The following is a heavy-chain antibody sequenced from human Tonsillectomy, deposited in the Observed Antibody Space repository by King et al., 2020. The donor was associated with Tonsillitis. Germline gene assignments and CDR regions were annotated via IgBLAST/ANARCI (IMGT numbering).Heavy chain of an antibody. Sequence: VQLVESGGGLVQPGGSLRLSCAASGFTFSSYTMSWVRQAPGKGLEWVSGISGGVGSTYYADSVKGRFTISRDNSKNTLYLQMNSLRADDTAVYYCAKGDDCWSGYWALGYWGQGTLVTVSS. CDR3: AKGDDCWSGYWALGY. J-gene: IGHJ4*02. V-gene: IGHV3-23*04. CDR2: ISGGVGST. D-gene: IGHD3-3*01. CDR1: GFTFSSYT.